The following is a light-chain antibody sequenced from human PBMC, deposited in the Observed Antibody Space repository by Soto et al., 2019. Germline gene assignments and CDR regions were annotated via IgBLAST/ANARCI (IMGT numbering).Light chain of an antibody. CDR1: QSVSVN. CDR3: QQYKNWPL. J-gene: IGKJ5*01. CDR2: SAS. V-gene: IGKV3-11*01. Sequence: EVVLTQSPAILSLSPGERATLSCRASQSVSVNFAWYQHKPGQAPRPLIYSASDRAPGIPARFSGSGSGTDFTLTISSLETEDFAVYYCQQYKNWPLFGQGTRLEI.